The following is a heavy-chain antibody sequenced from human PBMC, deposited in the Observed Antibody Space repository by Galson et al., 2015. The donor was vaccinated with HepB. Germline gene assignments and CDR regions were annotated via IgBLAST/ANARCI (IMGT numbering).Heavy chain of an antibody. CDR2: ISYDGSNK. Sequence: SLRLSCAASGFTFSSYAMHWVRQAPGKGLEWVAVISYDGSNKYYADSVKGRFTISRDNSKNTLYLQMNSLRAEDTAVYYCARDHYYDSSGSVDYWGQGTLVTVSS. J-gene: IGHJ4*02. V-gene: IGHV3-30-3*01. D-gene: IGHD3-22*01. CDR1: GFTFSSYA. CDR3: ARDHYYDSSGSVDY.